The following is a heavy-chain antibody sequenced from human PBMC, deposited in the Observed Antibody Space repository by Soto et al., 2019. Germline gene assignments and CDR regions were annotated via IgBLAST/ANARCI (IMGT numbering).Heavy chain of an antibody. CDR1: GYTFTSNG. CDR2: ISGFNGNA. J-gene: IGHJ4*02. Sequence: ASVKVSCKASGYTFTSNGITWVRQAPGQGLEWLGWISGFNGNAKYAQNFHGRLTLTTDTATSTAYMELKSLRNDDTAVYYCARGAVQQGFAYWGQGSLVTVSS. CDR3: ARGAVQQGFAY. D-gene: IGHD1-26*01. V-gene: IGHV1-18*01.